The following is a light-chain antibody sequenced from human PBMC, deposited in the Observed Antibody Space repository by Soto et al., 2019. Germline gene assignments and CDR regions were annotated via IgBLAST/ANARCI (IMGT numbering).Light chain of an antibody. V-gene: IGLV2-14*01. Sequence: QSALTQPASVSGSPGQSITISCTGTSSDVGGYNYVSWYQQHPGKAPKLMIYEVSNRPSGVSNRFSGSKSGNTASLTVFGLQAEDEADYYFSSYTSRSTWVFGGGTKLTVL. CDR3: SSYTSRSTWV. CDR2: EVS. J-gene: IGLJ3*02. CDR1: SSDVGGYNY.